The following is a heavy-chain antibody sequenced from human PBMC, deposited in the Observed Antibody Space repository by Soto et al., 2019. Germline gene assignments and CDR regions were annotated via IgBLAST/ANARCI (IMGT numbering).Heavy chain of an antibody. J-gene: IGHJ3*02. Sequence: GASVKVSCKASGYTFTSYAMHWVRQAPGQRLEWMGWINAGNGNTKYSQKFQGRVTITRDTSASTAYMELSSLRSEDTAVYYCARAYYDFWSGTSDAFDIWGQGTMVTVS. CDR1: GYTFTSYA. CDR2: INAGNGNT. D-gene: IGHD3-3*01. CDR3: ARAYYDFWSGTSDAFDI. V-gene: IGHV1-3*01.